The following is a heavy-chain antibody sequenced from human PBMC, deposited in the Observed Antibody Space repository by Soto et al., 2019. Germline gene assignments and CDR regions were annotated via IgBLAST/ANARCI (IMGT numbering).Heavy chain of an antibody. Sequence: GGSLRLSCAASGFTFSSYAMHWVRQAPGKGLEWVAVISYDGSNKYYADSVKGRFTISRDNSKNTLYLQMNSLRAEDTAVYYCARSGYSSSWYAGSYYYYYGMDVWGQGTTVTVSS. V-gene: IGHV3-30-3*01. CDR2: ISYDGSNK. J-gene: IGHJ6*02. D-gene: IGHD6-13*01. CDR3: ARSGYSSSWYAGSYYYYYGMDV. CDR1: GFTFSSYA.